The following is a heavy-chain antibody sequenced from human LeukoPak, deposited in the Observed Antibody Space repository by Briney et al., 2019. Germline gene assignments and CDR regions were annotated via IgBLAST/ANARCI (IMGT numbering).Heavy chain of an antibody. J-gene: IGHJ6*02. V-gene: IGHV3-66*01. CDR2: IYSGGST. CDR3: ARVAPYYYYGMDV. Sequence: GGSLRLSCAASGFTVSSNYMSWVRQAPGKGLEWVSDIYSGGSTYYADSVKGRFTISRDNSKNTLYLQMNSLRAEDAAVYYCARVAPYYYYGMDVWGQGTTVTVSS. CDR1: GFTVSSNY.